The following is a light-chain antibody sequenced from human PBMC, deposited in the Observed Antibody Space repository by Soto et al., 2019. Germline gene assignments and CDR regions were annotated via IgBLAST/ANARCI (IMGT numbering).Light chain of an antibody. CDR3: QQYNNWPPWT. V-gene: IGKV3-15*01. CDR1: QSVSSN. CDR2: GAS. Sequence: EIVMTQSPATLSVSPGERATLSCRASQSVSSNLAWYQQKPGQAPRLLIYGASTRATDIPARFSGSGSGTEFPLTISSLQSEDFAVYYCQQYNNWPPWTFGQGTKVEIK. J-gene: IGKJ1*01.